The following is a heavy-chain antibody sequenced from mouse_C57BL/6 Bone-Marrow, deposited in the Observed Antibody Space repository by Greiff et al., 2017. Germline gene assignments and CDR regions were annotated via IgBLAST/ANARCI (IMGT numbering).Heavy chain of an antibody. D-gene: IGHD2-4*01. J-gene: IGHJ3*01. CDR2: INPNNGGT. Sequence: EVQLQQSGPELVKPGASVKISCKASGYTFTDYYMNWVKQSHGKSLEWIGDINPNNGGTSYNQKFKGTATLTVDKSSSTAYMELRSLTSEDSAVYYCARHYDYDEGLFAYWGQGTLVTVSA. V-gene: IGHV1-26*01. CDR1: GYTFTDYY. CDR3: ARHYDYDEGLFAY.